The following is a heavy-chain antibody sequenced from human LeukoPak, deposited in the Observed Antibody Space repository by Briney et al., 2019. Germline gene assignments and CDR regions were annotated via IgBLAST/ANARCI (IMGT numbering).Heavy chain of an antibody. CDR1: GYSITSYW. J-gene: IGHJ5*02. D-gene: IGHD5-18*01. V-gene: IGHV5-51*01. CDR3: ACREFYSPWPGP. Sequence: GESLKISCRGSGYSITSYWIGWVRQTPGKGLEWMGVIYPGDSRTRYNPSFEGQVTISVDKSINTAYLQWSSLKASDTAMYYCACREFYSPWPGPWGQGTLVTVSS. CDR2: IYPGDSRT.